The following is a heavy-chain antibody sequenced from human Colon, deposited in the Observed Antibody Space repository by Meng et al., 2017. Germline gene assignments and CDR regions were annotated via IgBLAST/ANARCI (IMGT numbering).Heavy chain of an antibody. CDR3: TRRYCSSTSCTNDY. CDR2: ISSSGSTT. J-gene: IGHJ4*02. CDR1: GFTFSTYE. Sequence: GGSLTLSCAASGFTFSTYEMNWVRQAPGKGLEWVSFISSSGSTTYYADSVKGRFTISRDNAKNSLYLQLNSLRVEDTAVYYCTRRYCSSTSCTNDYWGQGTLVTVSS. V-gene: IGHV3-48*03. D-gene: IGHD2-2*01.